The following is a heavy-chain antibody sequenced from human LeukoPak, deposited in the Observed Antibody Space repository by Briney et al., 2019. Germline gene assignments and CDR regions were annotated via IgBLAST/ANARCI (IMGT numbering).Heavy chain of an antibody. Sequence: TGGSLRLSCAASGFTFSTYSMNWVRQATGEGLEWVSSISRSSDYIYYADSVKGRFTISRDNAKNSLYLQMNSLRAEDTAVYYCAKDPSPYDSTDYWGQGTLVTVSS. V-gene: IGHV3-21*04. CDR2: ISRSSDYI. J-gene: IGHJ4*02. CDR3: AKDPSPYDSTDY. CDR1: GFTFSTYS. D-gene: IGHD5-12*01.